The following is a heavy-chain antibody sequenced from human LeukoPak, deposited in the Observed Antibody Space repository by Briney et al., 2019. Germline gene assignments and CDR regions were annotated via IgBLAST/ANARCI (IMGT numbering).Heavy chain of an antibody. Sequence: GGSLRLSCAASGFTFSSYSMNWVRQAPGKGLEWVSSISSSSSYKYYADSVKGRFTISRDHAKNSLYLQMNSLRAEDTAVYYCARVSVVGATIDAFDIWGQGTMVTVSS. CDR3: ARVSVVGATIDAFDI. D-gene: IGHD1-26*01. J-gene: IGHJ3*02. V-gene: IGHV3-21*01. CDR2: ISSSSSYK. CDR1: GFTFSSYS.